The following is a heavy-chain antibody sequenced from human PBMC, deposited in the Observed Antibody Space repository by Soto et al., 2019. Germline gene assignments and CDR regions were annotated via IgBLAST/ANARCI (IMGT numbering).Heavy chain of an antibody. V-gene: IGHV1-69*01. Sequence: QVPLVQSWAEVKKPGSSVKVSCKASGGTFSSYAISWVRQAPGQGLEWMGGIIPIFGTANYAQKFQGRVTITADESTSTAYMELSSLRSEDTAVYYCARGGPTAGTDYYGMDVWGQGTTVTVSS. D-gene: IGHD6-13*01. CDR2: IIPIFGTA. CDR3: ARGGPTAGTDYYGMDV. J-gene: IGHJ6*02. CDR1: GGTFSSYA.